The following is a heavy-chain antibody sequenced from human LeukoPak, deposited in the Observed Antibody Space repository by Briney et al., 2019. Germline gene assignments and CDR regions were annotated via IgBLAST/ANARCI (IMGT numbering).Heavy chain of an antibody. Sequence: GGSLRLSCAASGFTLRGYWMHWVRQAPGKGLVWVSRISSDGSSTSYADPVKGRFTISRDNAKNTLYLQMNSLRAEDTAVYYCARIRREYYFDYWGQGTLVTVSS. CDR2: ISSDGSST. D-gene: IGHD5-24*01. CDR1: GFTLRGYW. CDR3: ARIRREYYFDY. V-gene: IGHV3-74*01. J-gene: IGHJ4*02.